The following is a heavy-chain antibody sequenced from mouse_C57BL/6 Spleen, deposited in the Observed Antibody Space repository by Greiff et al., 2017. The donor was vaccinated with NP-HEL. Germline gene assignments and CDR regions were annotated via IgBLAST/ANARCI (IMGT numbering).Heavy chain of an antibody. CDR2: IYPRDGST. CDR1: GYTFTDHT. D-gene: IGHD2-4*01. J-gene: IGHJ3*01. Sequence: QVQLQQSDAELVKPGASVKISCKVSGYTFTDHTIHWMKQRPEQGLEWIGYIYPRDGSTKYNEKFKGKATFTADTSSNTAYMQLSSLTTEDSAIYYCALYYDYSWFAYWGQGTLVTVSA. V-gene: IGHV1-78*01. CDR3: ALYYDYSWFAY.